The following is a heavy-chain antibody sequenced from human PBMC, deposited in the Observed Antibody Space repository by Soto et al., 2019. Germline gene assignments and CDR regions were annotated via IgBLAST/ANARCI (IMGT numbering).Heavy chain of an antibody. V-gene: IGHV4-34*01. CDR2: INHSGST. D-gene: IGHD5-12*01. Sequence: PSETLSLTCAVYGGSFSGYYWSWIRQPPGKGLEWIGEINHSGSTNYNPSLKSRVTISVDTSKNQFSLKLSSVTAADTAVYYCAERAAGPVAYWGQGTLVTVSS. CDR1: GGSFSGYY. J-gene: IGHJ4*02. CDR3: AERAAGPVAY.